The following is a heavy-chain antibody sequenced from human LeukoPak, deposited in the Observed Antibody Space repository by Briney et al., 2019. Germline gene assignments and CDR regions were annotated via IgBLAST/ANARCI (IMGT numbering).Heavy chain of an antibody. V-gene: IGHV3-21*01. CDR2: ISSSSSYI. J-gene: IGHJ4*02. D-gene: IGHD3-3*01. CDR3: ARDAITIFGVVTTYYFDY. CDR1: GFTFSSYS. Sequence: GGSLRLSCAASGFTFSSYSMNWVRQAPGKGLEWVSSISSSSSYIYYADSVKGRFTISRDNAKNSLYLQMNSLRAEDTAVYYCARDAITIFGVVTTYYFDYWGQGTLVTVSS.